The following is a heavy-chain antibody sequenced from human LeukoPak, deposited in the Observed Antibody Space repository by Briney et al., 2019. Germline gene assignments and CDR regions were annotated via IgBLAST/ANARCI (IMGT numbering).Heavy chain of an antibody. V-gene: IGHV3-23*01. Sequence: GGSLRLSCAASKFTFSTFAMSWVRQAPGKGLEWVSAISGSGANTYYVDSVKGRFTISRDNSKNTLYLEMSSLRSDATAVYYCAKESQTYYDIMTGYPNYYFDYWGQGTLVTVSS. D-gene: IGHD3-9*01. CDR3: AKESQTYYDIMTGYPNYYFDY. J-gene: IGHJ4*02. CDR1: KFTFSTFA. CDR2: ISGSGANT.